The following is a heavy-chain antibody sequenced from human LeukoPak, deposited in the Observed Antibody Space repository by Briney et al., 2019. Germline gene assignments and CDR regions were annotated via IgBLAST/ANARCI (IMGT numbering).Heavy chain of an antibody. CDR3: ARVRGGDCSFDY. J-gene: IGHJ4*02. CDR1: GGSINNYY. CDR2: IYYSGTT. Sequence: SETLSLTCTVSGGSINNYYWSWIRQPPGKGLEWIGYIYYSGTTNYNPSLKSRVSISVDTSKNQFSLKLSSVTAADTAVYYCARVRGGDCSFDYRGQGTLVTVSS. V-gene: IGHV4-59*08. D-gene: IGHD2-21*01.